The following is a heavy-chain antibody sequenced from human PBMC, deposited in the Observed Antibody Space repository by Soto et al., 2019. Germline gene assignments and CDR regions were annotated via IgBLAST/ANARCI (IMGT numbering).Heavy chain of an antibody. Sequence: EVQLVESGGGLVKPGGSLRLSCAASGFTFSSYSMNWVRQAPGKGLEWVSSISRSSSYIYYADSVKGRFTISRDNAKNSLYLQMNSMRAEDTAVYYCARDGYGSGSYSPSYYYYGMDGWGQGTTVTVSS. D-gene: IGHD3-10*01. V-gene: IGHV3-21*01. CDR2: ISRSSSYI. CDR3: ARDGYGSGSYSPSYYYYGMDG. J-gene: IGHJ6*02. CDR1: GFTFSSYS.